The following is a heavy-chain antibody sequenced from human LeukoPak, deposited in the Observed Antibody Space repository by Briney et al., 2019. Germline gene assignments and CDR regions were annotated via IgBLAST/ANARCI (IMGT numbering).Heavy chain of an antibody. J-gene: IGHJ3*02. D-gene: IGHD6-6*01. CDR2: FYYSGST. CDR3: AREYSSSSGRRAFDI. V-gene: IGHV4-59*08. CDR1: GGSMSTYY. Sequence: SETLSLTCTVSGGSMSTYYWTWIRQPPGKGLEWIGYFYYSGSTNYNPSLKSRVTILVDTSKNQFSLRLSPVAAADTAVYYCAREYSSSSGRRAFDIWGQGTMVTVSS.